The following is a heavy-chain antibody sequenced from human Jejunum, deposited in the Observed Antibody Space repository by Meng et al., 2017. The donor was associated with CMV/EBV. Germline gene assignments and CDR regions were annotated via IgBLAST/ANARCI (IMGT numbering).Heavy chain of an antibody. D-gene: IGHD6-6*01. Sequence: FPFTTYSMYWVRQAPGKGLEWVAVISYDGIIDYYTDSVQGRFTISRDNSKNTLYLQMNSLRADDTAIYYCARGRVSYTTWSPQAYWGQGTLVTVSS. V-gene: IGHV3-30*03. J-gene: IGHJ4*02. CDR3: ARGRVSYTTWSPQAY. CDR2: ISYDGIID. CDR1: FPFTTYS.